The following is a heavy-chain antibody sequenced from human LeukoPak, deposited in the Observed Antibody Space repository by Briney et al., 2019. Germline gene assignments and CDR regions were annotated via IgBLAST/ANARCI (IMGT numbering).Heavy chain of an antibody. CDR3: ARHGGDCGGDCYPEYYYYYYMDV. CDR2: INPNSGGT. V-gene: IGHV1-2*02. J-gene: IGHJ6*03. D-gene: IGHD2-21*02. Sequence: ASVKVSCKASGYTFTGYYMHWVRQAPGQGLEWMGWINPNSGGTNCAQKFQGRVTMTRDTSISTAYMELSRLRSDDTAVYYCARHGGDCGGDCYPEYYYYYYMDVWGKGTTVTVSS. CDR1: GYTFTGYY.